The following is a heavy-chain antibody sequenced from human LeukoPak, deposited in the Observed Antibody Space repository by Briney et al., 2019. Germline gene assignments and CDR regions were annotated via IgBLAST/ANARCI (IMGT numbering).Heavy chain of an antibody. V-gene: IGHV4-59*01. CDR1: GGSITNYY. Sequence: PSETLSLTCTVSGGSITNYYWGWIRQPPAKGLEWIGYVYYSGSANYNPSLRSRATISVDTSKSQFSLKLISVTAEDTAVYYCARGGSGWYYFDYWGQGTLVTVSS. D-gene: IGHD6-19*01. J-gene: IGHJ4*02. CDR2: VYYSGSA. CDR3: ARGGSGWYYFDY.